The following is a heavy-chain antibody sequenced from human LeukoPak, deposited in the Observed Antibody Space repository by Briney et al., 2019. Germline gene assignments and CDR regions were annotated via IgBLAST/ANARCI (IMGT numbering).Heavy chain of an antibody. CDR1: DDSISSGGYY. Sequence: SETLSHTCTVSDDSISSGGYYWSWVRQPAGKGLEWIGHIHTSGSTDYNPSLKSRVTISVDTSKNQFSLKLTSVTAADTAVYYCARDTPYISGYYSGSVGCYFDYWGQGILVTVSS. CDR2: IHTSGST. D-gene: IGHD3-22*01. CDR3: ARDTPYISGYYSGSVGCYFDY. J-gene: IGHJ4*02. V-gene: IGHV4-61*09.